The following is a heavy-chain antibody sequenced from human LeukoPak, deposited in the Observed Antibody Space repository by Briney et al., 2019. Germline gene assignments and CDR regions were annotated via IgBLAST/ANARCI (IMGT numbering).Heavy chain of an antibody. J-gene: IGHJ4*02. CDR1: GYTFTGYY. V-gene: IGHV1-2*02. D-gene: IGHD2-8*02. CDR2: INSNSGGT. CDR3: SRAADVVLVPPSDD. Sequence: GASVKVSCKASGYTFTGYYLYWVRQAPGQGLEWMGWINSNSGGTTYAQKFQGRVTMTRDTSINTAYMELSGLRYDDTAVYYCSRAADVVLVPPSDDWGQGTLVTVSS.